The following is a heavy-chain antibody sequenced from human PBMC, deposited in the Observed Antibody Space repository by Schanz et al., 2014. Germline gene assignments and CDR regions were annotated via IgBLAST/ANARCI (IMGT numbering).Heavy chain of an antibody. D-gene: IGHD2-15*01. J-gene: IGHJ3*02. CDR2: IRFDASAK. Sequence: VQLVESGGGLVQPGGSLRLSCAASGFTFSNYDMHWVRQAPGKGLEWVAYIRFDASAKYYGDSVEGRFTISRDNAKNTLYLQMNSLRAEDTAVYYCAKDRRPCSGDGCYSHDAFDIWGQGTMVTVSS. CDR1: GFTFSNYD. CDR3: AKDRRPCSGDGCYSHDAFDI. V-gene: IGHV3-30*02.